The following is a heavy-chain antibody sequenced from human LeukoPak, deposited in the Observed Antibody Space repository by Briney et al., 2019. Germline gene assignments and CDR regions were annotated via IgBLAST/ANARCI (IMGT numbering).Heavy chain of an antibody. J-gene: IGHJ3*02. D-gene: IGHD3-10*01. Sequence: GGSLRLSCAASGFTVSSNFMSWVRQAPGKGLEWVANIKRDGSEKYYVDSVKGRFTISRDNADNSLYLQMNSLRAEDTAFYYCARARDYGSGKANAFDIWGQGTMVTVSS. CDR3: ARARDYGSGKANAFDI. V-gene: IGHV3-7*05. CDR1: GFTVSSNF. CDR2: IKRDGSEK.